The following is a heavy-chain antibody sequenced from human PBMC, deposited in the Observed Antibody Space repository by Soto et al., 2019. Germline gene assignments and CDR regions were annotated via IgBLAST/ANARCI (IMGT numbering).Heavy chain of an antibody. Sequence: GGSLRLSCAASGFSVSSNYMSWVRQAPGKGLEWVSVFYAGGSTYYADSVKGRFTISRDNSKNTLYLQMNSLRADDTAVYYCARSLPCEKYFGEYYFDSWGQGTLVTVS. CDR2: FYAGGST. J-gene: IGHJ4*02. D-gene: IGHD2-21*01. CDR1: GFSVSSNY. CDR3: ARSLPCEKYFGEYYFDS. V-gene: IGHV3-53*01.